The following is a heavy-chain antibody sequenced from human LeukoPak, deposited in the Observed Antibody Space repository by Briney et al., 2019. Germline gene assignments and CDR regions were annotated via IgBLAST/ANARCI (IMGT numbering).Heavy chain of an antibody. CDR2: INHSGST. D-gene: IGHD3-16*02. Sequence: SETLSLTCAVYGGSFSGYYWSWIRQPPGKGLEWIGEINHSGSTSYNPTLKSRVTISVDTSKNQFSLKLSSVTAADTAVYYCARGRQGYDYVWGSYRSINWFDPWGQGTLVTVSS. V-gene: IGHV4-34*01. CDR3: ARGRQGYDYVWGSYRSINWFDP. J-gene: IGHJ5*02. CDR1: GGSFSGYY.